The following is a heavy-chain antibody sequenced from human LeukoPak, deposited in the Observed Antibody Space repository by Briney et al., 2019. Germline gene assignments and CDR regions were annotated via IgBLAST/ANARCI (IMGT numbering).Heavy chain of an antibody. D-gene: IGHD2-15*01. CDR2: ISSSSSYI. V-gene: IGHV3-21*01. CDR3: ARETYCSGGSCHKGNAFDI. Sequence: GGSLRLSCAASGFTFSSYTMNWVRQAPGKGLEWVSSISSSSSYIYYADSVKGRFTISRDNAKNSLYLQMNSLRADDTAVYYCARETYCSGGSCHKGNAFDIWGQGTMVTVSS. J-gene: IGHJ3*02. CDR1: GFTFSSYT.